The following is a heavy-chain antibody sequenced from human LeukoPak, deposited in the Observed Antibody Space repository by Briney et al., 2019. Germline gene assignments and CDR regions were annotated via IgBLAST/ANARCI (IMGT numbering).Heavy chain of an antibody. D-gene: IGHD2-2*02. J-gene: IGHJ4*02. Sequence: GGSLRLSCTASGFTFSNFGMHWIRQAPGEGLEWVAVISNDGSIKYYADPVKGRFTVSRDNSKNTLYLQMNSLRAEDTAVYYCAKGKGDIVVVPAAIVFDYWGQGTLVTVSS. V-gene: IGHV3-30*18. CDR3: AKGKGDIVVVPAAIVFDY. CDR2: ISNDGSIK. CDR1: GFTFSNFG.